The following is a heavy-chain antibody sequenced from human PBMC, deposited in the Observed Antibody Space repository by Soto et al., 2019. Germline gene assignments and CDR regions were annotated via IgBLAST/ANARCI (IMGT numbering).Heavy chain of an antibody. CDR3: AREVFRYFDL. J-gene: IGHJ2*01. CDR1: GYTLTRYG. V-gene: IGHV1-18*01. D-gene: IGHD1-20*01. Sequence: QVHLVQSGAEVKKPGASVKVSCKASGYTLTRYGITWVRQAPGQGLEWMGSISAYNANTNYAQKLQGRPTMTTDTSRSTAYMELRSLTSDDTAVYYCAREVFRYFDLWGRGTLVSVSS. CDR2: ISAYNANT.